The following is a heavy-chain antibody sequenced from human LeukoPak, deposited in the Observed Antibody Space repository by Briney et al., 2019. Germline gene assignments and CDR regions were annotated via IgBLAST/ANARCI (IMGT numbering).Heavy chain of an antibody. Sequence: SQTLSLTCTVSGGSISSSSYYWDWIRQPPGKGLEWIGSIYYSGSTYYNPSLKSRVTISVDTSKSQFSLKLSSVTAADTGVYYCGRRETTVTSYFDYWGQGTLVTVSS. V-gene: IGHV4-39*01. CDR2: IYYSGST. CDR1: GGSISSSSYY. J-gene: IGHJ4*02. D-gene: IGHD4-17*01. CDR3: GRRETTVTSYFDY.